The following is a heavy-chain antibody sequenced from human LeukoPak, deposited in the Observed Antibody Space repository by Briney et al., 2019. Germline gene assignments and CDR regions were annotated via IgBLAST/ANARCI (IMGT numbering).Heavy chain of an antibody. CDR2: IYRSGIT. Sequence: SETLSLTCTVSGGSVSGYYWNWIRQPPGKGLEWIGFIYRSGITSYNPSLKSRVTISIDTSKNDFSLNLTSETAADTAVYYFARAPSDWGATNWFDPWGHGTLVTVSS. CDR1: GGSVSGYY. V-gene: IGHV4-59*02. D-gene: IGHD7-27*01. J-gene: IGHJ5*02. CDR3: ARAPSDWGATNWFDP.